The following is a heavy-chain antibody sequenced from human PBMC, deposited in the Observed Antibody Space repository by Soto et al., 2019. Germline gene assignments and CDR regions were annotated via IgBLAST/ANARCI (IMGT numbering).Heavy chain of an antibody. CDR2: IYYSGST. V-gene: IGHV4-31*03. Sequence: PSETLSLTCSVSGGSIIDSGSFYWNWIRQHPGKGLEWIGYIYYSGSTYYNRSLKSRATISLDTSKNQFSLKLTSVTAADTAIYYCETGEVVASKWFDPWGQGTLVTVSS. CDR3: ETGEVVASKWFDP. J-gene: IGHJ5*02. D-gene: IGHD2-15*01. CDR1: GGSIIDSGSFY.